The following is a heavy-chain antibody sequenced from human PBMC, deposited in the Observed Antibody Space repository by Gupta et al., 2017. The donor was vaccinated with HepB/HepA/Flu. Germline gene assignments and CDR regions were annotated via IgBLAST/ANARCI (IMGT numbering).Heavy chain of an antibody. CDR2: ITGSGDNT. V-gene: IGHV3-23*01. Sequence: EVQLLESGGGLVQPGGSLRLSCAASGFTFSSSAMGWVRQAPGKGLEWVSAITGSGDNTYYADSVKGRFTISRDNSKNTLYLQMNSLRVDDTALYYCAKDQRGPAAGTWYFDLWGRGTLVTVSS. CDR3: AKDQRGPAAGTWYFDL. D-gene: IGHD6-13*01. CDR1: GFTFSSSA. J-gene: IGHJ2*01.